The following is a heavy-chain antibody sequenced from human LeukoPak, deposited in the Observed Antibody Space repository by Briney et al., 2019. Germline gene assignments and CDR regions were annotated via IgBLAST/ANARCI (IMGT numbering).Heavy chain of an antibody. CDR1: GYTFTGYY. J-gene: IGHJ4*02. CDR2: INPNSGGT. V-gene: IGHV1-2*02. CDR3: AREYYDSSGYYPDY. Sequence: GASVTVSCTASGYTFTGYYMHWVRQAPGQGLEWMGWINPNSGGTNYAQKFQGRVTMTRDTSISTAYMELSRLRSDDTAVYYCAREYYDSSGYYPDYWGQGTLVTVSS. D-gene: IGHD3-22*01.